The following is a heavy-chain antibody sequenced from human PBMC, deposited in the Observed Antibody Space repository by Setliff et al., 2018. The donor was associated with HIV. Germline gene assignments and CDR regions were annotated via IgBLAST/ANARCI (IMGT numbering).Heavy chain of an antibody. D-gene: IGHD3-16*01. CDR3: ARRTLITGYDY. V-gene: IGHV4-61*01. Sequence: ASETLSLTCKVSGDSVNSYNYYWSWIRQHPGKGLEWIGYIYTSGSTNYNPSLKSRVTISVDTSKNQFSLKLSSVTAADTAVYYCARRTLITGYDYWGQGTLVTVSS. J-gene: IGHJ4*02. CDR2: IYTSGST. CDR1: GDSVNSYNYY.